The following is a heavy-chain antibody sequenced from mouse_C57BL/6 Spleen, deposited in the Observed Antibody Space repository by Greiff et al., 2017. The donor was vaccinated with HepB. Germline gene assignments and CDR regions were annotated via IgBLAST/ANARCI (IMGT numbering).Heavy chain of an antibody. CDR2: ISSGGDYI. D-gene: IGHD2-3*01. Sequence: EVKVEESGEGLVKPGGSLKLSCAASGFTFSSYAMSWVRQTPEKRLEWVAYISSGGDYIYYADTVKGRFTISRDNARNTLYLQMSSLKSEDTAMYYCTRGNDGYLWYFDVWGTGTTVTVSS. J-gene: IGHJ1*03. CDR1: GFTFSSYA. CDR3: TRGNDGYLWYFDV. V-gene: IGHV5-9-1*02.